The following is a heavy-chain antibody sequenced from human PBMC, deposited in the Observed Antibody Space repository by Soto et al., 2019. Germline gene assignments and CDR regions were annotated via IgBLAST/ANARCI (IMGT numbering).Heavy chain of an antibody. Sequence: GGSLRLSCAASGFTFSSYAMHWVRQAPGKGLEWVAVISYDGSNKYYADSVKGRFTISRDNSKNTLYLQMNRLKTDDTAVYYCTTASQWLPPYSWGQGALVTVSS. CDR3: TTASQWLPPYS. J-gene: IGHJ4*02. CDR2: ISYDGSNK. CDR1: GFTFSSYA. V-gene: IGHV3-30-3*01. D-gene: IGHD6-19*01.